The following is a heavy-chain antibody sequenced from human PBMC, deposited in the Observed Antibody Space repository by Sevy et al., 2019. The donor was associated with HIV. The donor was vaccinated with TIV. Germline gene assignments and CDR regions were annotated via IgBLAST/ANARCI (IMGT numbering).Heavy chain of an antibody. CDR2: INSDGSKT. CDR3: ARDVYSYGPGYFDY. Sequence: GGSLRLSCAASGFTFSSYWMHWVRQAPGKGLVWVSHINSDGSKTAYADSVKGRFTISRDNAKNSLYLQMNSLRAEDTAVYYCARDVYSYGPGYFDYWGQGTLVTVSS. J-gene: IGHJ4*02. CDR1: GFTFSSYW. D-gene: IGHD5-18*01. V-gene: IGHV3-74*01.